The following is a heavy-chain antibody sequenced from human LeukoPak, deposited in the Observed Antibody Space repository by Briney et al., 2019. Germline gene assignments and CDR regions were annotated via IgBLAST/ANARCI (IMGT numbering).Heavy chain of an antibody. CDR2: IYPGDSDT. CDR1: GYSFTSYW. V-gene: IGHV5-51*01. Sequence: SGASLMISCKGSGYSFTSYWIGWVRQLPGKGLEWMGIIYPGDSDTRYSPSFQGQVTISADKSISTAYLHWSSLKASDTAMYYCARHFARGSMTSPAGYWGQGTLVTVSP. D-gene: IGHD2-2*01. CDR3: ARHFARGSMTSPAGY. J-gene: IGHJ4*02.